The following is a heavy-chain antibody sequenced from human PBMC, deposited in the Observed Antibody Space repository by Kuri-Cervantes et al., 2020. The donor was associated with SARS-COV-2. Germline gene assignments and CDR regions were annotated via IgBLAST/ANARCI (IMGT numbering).Heavy chain of an antibody. CDR2: ISGRSTYI. Sequence: GGSLRLSCAASGFTFSSYSMNWVRQAPGKGLEWVSSISGRSTYIYYADSVKARFTISRDDANSSLYLQINSLRAEDTGVYYCARDLAAAGMDIWGQGTTVTVSS. CDR1: GFTFSSYS. V-gene: IGHV3-21*01. D-gene: IGHD6-13*01. CDR3: ARDLAAAGMDI. J-gene: IGHJ6*02.